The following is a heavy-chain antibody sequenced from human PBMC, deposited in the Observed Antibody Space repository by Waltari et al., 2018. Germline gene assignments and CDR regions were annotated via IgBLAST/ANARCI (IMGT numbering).Heavy chain of an antibody. CDR3: AKPNTYYDFWSGYHYYFDY. V-gene: IGHV3-23*01. J-gene: IGHJ4*02. D-gene: IGHD3-3*01. CDR1: GFTFSSYA. CDR2: ISGSGGST. Sequence: EVQLLESGGGLVQPGGSLRLSCAASGFTFSSYAMSWVRQAPGKGLEWVSAISGSGGSTYYADSVKGRFTISRDNSKNTLYLQMNSLRAEDTAVYYCAKPNTYYDFWSGYHYYFDYWGQGTLVTVSS.